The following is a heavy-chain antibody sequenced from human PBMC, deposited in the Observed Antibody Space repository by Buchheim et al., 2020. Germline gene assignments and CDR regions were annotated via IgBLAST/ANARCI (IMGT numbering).Heavy chain of an antibody. CDR1: GFTFCSYA. CDR3: AKDSLRSSSWYYYYYGMDV. J-gene: IGHJ6*02. Sequence: EVQLLESGGGLVQPGGSLRLSCAASGFTFCSYAMSWVRQAPGKGLEWVSAISGSGGTPYYAVPVTGRFTISRDNSKNTLYLQMNSLRAEDTAVYYCAKDSLRSSSWYYYYYGMDVWGQGTT. V-gene: IGHV3-23*01. D-gene: IGHD6-13*01. CDR2: ISGSGGTP.